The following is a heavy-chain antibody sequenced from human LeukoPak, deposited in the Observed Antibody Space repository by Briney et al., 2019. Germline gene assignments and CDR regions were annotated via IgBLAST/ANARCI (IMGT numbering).Heavy chain of an antibody. D-gene: IGHD3-22*01. CDR2: INHSGST. CDR3: ARIYDSIDY. J-gene: IGHJ4*02. CDR1: GGSFSGYY. V-gene: IGHV4-34*01. Sequence: SETLSLTCAVYGGSFSGYYWSWIRQPPGKGLEWIGEINHSGSTNYNPSLKSRVTISVDTSKNQFSLKLSSVTAADTAVYYCARIYDSIDYWGQGTLVTVSS.